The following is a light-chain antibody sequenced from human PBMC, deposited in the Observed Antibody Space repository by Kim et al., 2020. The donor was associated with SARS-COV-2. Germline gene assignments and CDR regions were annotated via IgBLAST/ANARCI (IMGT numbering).Light chain of an antibody. CDR1: SLRSYY. V-gene: IGLV3-19*01. CDR2: GKN. CDR3: NSRDSSGNHLVV. J-gene: IGLJ1*01. Sequence: GQTGRIKCKGDSLRSYYASWYQQKPGQAPVLVIYGKNNRPSGIPDRFSGSSSGNTASLTITGAQAEDEADYYCNSRDSSGNHLVVFGTGTKVTVL.